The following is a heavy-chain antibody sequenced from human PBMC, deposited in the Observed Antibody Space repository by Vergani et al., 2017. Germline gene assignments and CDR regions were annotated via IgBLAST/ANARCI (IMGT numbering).Heavy chain of an antibody. CDR1: GFTFSSYE. V-gene: IGHV3-48*03. CDR3: AAYCSSTSCWGFDP. D-gene: IGHD2-2*01. J-gene: IGHJ5*02. Sequence: VQLVESGGGVVQPGGSLRLSCAASGFTFSSYEMNWVRQAPGKGLEWVSYISSSGSTIYYADSVKGRFTISRDNAKNSLYLQMNSLRAEDTAVYYCAAYCSSTSCWGFDPWGQGTLVTVSA. CDR2: ISSSGSTI.